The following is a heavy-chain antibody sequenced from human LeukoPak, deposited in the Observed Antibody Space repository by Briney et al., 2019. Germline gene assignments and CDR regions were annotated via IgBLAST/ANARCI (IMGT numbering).Heavy chain of an antibody. CDR1: GYTFTSYG. Sequence: ALVKVSCKASGYTFTSYGISWVRQAPGQGLEWMGWISAYNGNTNYAQKLQGRVTMTTDTSTSTAYMELRSLRSDDTAVYYCARASLGYCSSTSCLGRRFDYWGQGTLVTVSS. J-gene: IGHJ4*02. CDR3: ARASLGYCSSTSCLGRRFDY. D-gene: IGHD2-2*01. CDR2: ISAYNGNT. V-gene: IGHV1-18*01.